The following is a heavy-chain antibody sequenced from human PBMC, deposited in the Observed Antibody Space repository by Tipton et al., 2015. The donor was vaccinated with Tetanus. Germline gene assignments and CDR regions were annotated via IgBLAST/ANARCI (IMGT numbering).Heavy chain of an antibody. D-gene: IGHD1-1*01. J-gene: IGHJ4*02. CDR3: ARANNEFPKKGPFDS. V-gene: IGHV4-39*07. CDR1: GGSVDSGSYH. Sequence: GLVKPSETLSLTCSVSGGSVDSGSYHWAWIRQPPGKGLEWIGSVHYTGATYLNPSLMSRVTLSVDTSKNQFSLRLTSVTAADTAVYYGARANNEFPKKGPFDSWGQGSLVIVSS. CDR2: VHYTGAT.